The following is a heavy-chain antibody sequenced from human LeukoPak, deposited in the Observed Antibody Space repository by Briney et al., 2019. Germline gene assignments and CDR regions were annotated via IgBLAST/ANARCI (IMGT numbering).Heavy chain of an antibody. CDR1: GGSIISYY. Sequence: KPSETLSLTCTVSGGSIISYYWSWIRQPAGKGLEWIGRIYTSGSTNYNPSLKSRVTMSVDTSKNQFSLKLSSVTAADTAVYYCAITYYYDSSGYYYDKCAFDIWGQGTMVTVSS. CDR3: AITYYYDSSGYYYDKCAFDI. J-gene: IGHJ3*02. D-gene: IGHD3-22*01. CDR2: IYTSGST. V-gene: IGHV4-4*07.